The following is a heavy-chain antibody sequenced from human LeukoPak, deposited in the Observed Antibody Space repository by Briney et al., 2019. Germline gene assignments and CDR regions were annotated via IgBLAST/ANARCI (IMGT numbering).Heavy chain of an antibody. D-gene: IGHD6-13*01. Sequence: GRSLRLSCAASGFTFSSYGMHWVRQAPGKGLEWVALISYDGSNKYYADSVKGRFTISRDNSKNTLYLQMNSLRAEDTAVYYCAKVPSRSSSWYGVFDYWGQGTLVTVSS. CDR2: ISYDGSNK. CDR3: AKVPSRSSSWYGVFDY. J-gene: IGHJ4*02. V-gene: IGHV3-30*18. CDR1: GFTFSSYG.